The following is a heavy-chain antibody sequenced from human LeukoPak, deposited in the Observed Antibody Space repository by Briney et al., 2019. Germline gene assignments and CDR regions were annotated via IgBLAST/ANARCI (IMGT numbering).Heavy chain of an antibody. CDR3: ARDGIVVVPGASSFGPDYYYYYGMDV. V-gene: IGHV1-46*01. CDR2: INPSGGST. D-gene: IGHD2-2*01. Sequence: ASVKVSCKASGYTFTSYGISWVRQAPGQGLEWMGIINPSGGSTSYAQKFQGRVTMTRDTSTSTVYMELSSLRSEDTAVYYCARDGIVVVPGASSFGPDYYYYYGMDVWGQGTTVTVSS. J-gene: IGHJ6*02. CDR1: GYTFTSYG.